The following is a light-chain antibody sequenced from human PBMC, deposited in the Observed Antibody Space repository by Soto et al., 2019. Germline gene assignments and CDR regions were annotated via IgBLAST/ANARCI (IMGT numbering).Light chain of an antibody. Sequence: QSALTQPPSLSGTPGQRVTISCSGSNSNIGRYSVNWYQHFPGTAPKILIYSDDERPSWVPDRFSGSKSGTSASLAISGLQSEDEAEYDCAAWDDNLNGPLFGGGTKLTVL. CDR3: AAWDDNLNGPL. V-gene: IGLV1-44*01. CDR1: NSNIGRYS. J-gene: IGLJ3*02. CDR2: SDD.